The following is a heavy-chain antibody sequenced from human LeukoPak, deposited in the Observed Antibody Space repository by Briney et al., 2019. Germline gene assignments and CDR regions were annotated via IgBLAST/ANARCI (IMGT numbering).Heavy chain of an antibody. J-gene: IGHJ5*02. CDR2: ISWNSGSI. CDR3: AKGRYSYGPNWFDP. Sequence: GGSLRLSCAASGFTFGDYAMHWVRQAPGKGLEWVSGISWNSGSIGYADSVKGRFTISRDNAKNSLYLQMNSLRAEDTALYYCAKGRYSYGPNWFDPWGQGTLVTVSS. CDR1: GFTFGDYA. D-gene: IGHD5-18*01. V-gene: IGHV3-9*01.